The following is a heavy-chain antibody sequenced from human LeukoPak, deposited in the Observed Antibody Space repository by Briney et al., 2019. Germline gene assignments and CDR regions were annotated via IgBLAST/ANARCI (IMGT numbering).Heavy chain of an antibody. D-gene: IGHD3-9*01. V-gene: IGHV3-23*01. J-gene: IGHJ4*02. CDR3: AKDLRGGRYFDWLLPVDY. CDR2: ISGSGGST. CDR1: GFTFSSYG. Sequence: GGTLRLSCAASGFTFSSYGMSWVRQAPGKGLEWVSAISGSGGSTYYADSVKGRFTISRDNSKNTLYLQMNSLRAEATAVYYCAKDLRGGRYFDWLLPVDYWGQGTLVTVSS.